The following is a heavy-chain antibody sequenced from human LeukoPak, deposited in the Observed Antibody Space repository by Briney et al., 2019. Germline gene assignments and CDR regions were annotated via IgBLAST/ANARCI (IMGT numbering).Heavy chain of an antibody. J-gene: IGHJ4*02. CDR1: GGSISSSSYY. V-gene: IGHV4-39*01. CDR3: ARIGGYYLIGYFDY. Sequence: SETLSLTCTVSGGSISSSSYYWGWIRQPPGKGLEWIGSIYYSGSTYYNPSLKSRVTISVDTSKNQFSLKLSSVTAADTAVYYCARIGGYYLIGYFDYWGQGTLVTVSS. D-gene: IGHD1-26*01. CDR2: IYYSGST.